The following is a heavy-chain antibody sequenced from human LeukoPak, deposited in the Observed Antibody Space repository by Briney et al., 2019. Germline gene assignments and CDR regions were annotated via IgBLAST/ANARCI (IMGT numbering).Heavy chain of an antibody. CDR3: AREWLGYSYGTRTPYFDY. Sequence: PGGSLRLSCAASGFTFSSYAMSWVRQAPGKGLEWVANIKQDGSEKYYVDSVKGRFTISRDNAKNSLYLQMNSLRAEDTAVYYCAREWLGYSYGTRTPYFDYWGQGTLVTVSS. V-gene: IGHV3-7*01. J-gene: IGHJ4*02. CDR1: GFTFSSYA. CDR2: IKQDGSEK. D-gene: IGHD5-18*01.